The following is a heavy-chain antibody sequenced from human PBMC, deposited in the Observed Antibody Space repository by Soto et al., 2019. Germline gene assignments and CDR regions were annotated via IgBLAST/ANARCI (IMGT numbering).Heavy chain of an antibody. CDR3: ARERGRDGYKYYYYYGMDV. V-gene: IGHV3-21*01. D-gene: IGHD5-12*01. J-gene: IGHJ6*02. CDR1: GFTFSSYS. CDR2: ISSSSSYI. Sequence: VQLVESGGTLVQPGGSLRLSCSASGFTFSSYSMNWVRQAPGKGLEWVSSISSSSSYIYYADSVKGRFTISRDNAKNSLYLQMNSLRAEDTAVYYCARERGRDGYKYYYYYGMDVWGQGTTVTVSS.